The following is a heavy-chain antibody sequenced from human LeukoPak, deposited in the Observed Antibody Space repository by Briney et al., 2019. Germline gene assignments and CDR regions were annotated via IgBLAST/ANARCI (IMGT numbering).Heavy chain of an antibody. J-gene: IGHJ4*02. D-gene: IGHD7-27*01. V-gene: IGHV3-48*02. Sequence: GGSLRLSCAASGFTFSSYSMNWVRQAPGKGLEWVSYISSSSSTIYYADSVKGRFTISRDNAKNSLYLQMNSLRDEDTAVYYCAREDWGSTGHSFGYWGQGTLVTVSS. CDR3: AREDWGSTGHSFGY. CDR2: ISSSSSTI. CDR1: GFTFSSYS.